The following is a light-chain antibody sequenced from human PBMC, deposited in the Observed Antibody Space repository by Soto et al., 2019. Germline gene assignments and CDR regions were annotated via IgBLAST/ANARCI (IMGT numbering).Light chain of an antibody. CDR3: CSYAGSYRRV. Sequence: QSALTQPRSVSGSPGQSVTISCTGTSSDVGGYNYVSWYQQHPGKAPKLMIYDVTRRPSGVPYRFSGSKSGNTASLTISGLHAEDEADYYCCSYAGSYRRVFGGGTQLTVL. J-gene: IGLJ3*02. V-gene: IGLV2-11*01. CDR1: SSDVGGYNY. CDR2: DVT.